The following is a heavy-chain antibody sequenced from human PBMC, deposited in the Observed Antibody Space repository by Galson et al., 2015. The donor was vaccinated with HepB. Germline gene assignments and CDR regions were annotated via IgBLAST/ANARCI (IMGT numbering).Heavy chain of an antibody. J-gene: IGHJ6*03. CDR2: IYYSGST. V-gene: IGHV4-59*01. D-gene: IGHD6-19*01. CDR3: ARDKEGQSLYYYMDV. Sequence: SETLSLTCTVSGGSISSYYWSWIRQPPGKGLEWIGYIYYSGSTNYNPSLKSRVTISVDTSKNQFSLKLSSVTAADTAVYYCARDKEGQSLYYYMDVWGKGTTVTVSS. CDR1: GGSISSYY.